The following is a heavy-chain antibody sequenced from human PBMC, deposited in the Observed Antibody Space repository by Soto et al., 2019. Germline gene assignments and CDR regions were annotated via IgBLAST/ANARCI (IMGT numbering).Heavy chain of an antibody. D-gene: IGHD3-10*01. V-gene: IGHV3-23*01. Sequence: GSLRLSCAASGFTFSTYSMTWLRQAPGKGLQWVSTISNSGGSTYYIDPVKGRFTISRDNSKNTLYLQMNSLRAEDTAVYYCARAPLLWFGELLEPLRYYGMDVWGQGTAVTVSS. J-gene: IGHJ6*02. CDR1: GFTFSTYS. CDR3: ARAPLLWFGELLEPLRYYGMDV. CDR2: ISNSGGST.